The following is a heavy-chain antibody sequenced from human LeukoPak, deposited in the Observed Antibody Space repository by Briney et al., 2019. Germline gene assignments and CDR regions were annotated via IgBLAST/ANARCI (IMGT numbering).Heavy chain of an antibody. CDR2: IKTDGRTT. CDR3: TTGPSFGYEW. V-gene: IGHV3-74*01. D-gene: IGHD3-22*01. CDR1: GMTFTNHW. J-gene: IGHJ4*02. Sequence: GGSLRLSCAASGMTFTNHWMHWVRQAPGKGLVWVSLIKTDGRTTIYADSVKGRFTISGDDGKSTLYLQMNSLRAEDTAIYYCTTGPSFGYEWWGQGTVVTVSS.